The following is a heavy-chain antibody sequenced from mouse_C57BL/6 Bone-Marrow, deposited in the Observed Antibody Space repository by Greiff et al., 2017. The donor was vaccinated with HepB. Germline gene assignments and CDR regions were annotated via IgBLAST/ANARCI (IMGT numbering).Heavy chain of an antibody. Sequence: EVKLVESGGGLAKPGGSLKLSCAASGFTFSSYAMSWVRQTPEKRLEWVATISDGGSYTYYPDNVKGRFTISRDNAKNNLYLQMSHLKSEDTAMYYCARDHRVDWYFDVWGTGTTVTVSS. CDR1: GFTFSSYA. CDR3: ARDHRVDWYFDV. CDR2: ISDGGSYT. V-gene: IGHV5-4*01. J-gene: IGHJ1*03.